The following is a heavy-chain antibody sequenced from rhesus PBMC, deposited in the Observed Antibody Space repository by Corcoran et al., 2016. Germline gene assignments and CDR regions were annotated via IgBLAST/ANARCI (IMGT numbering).Heavy chain of an antibody. Sequence: QVQLQESGPGLVKPSETLSLTCAVSGGSISDDYYWSWIRQSPGQGLEWIGYLYGRGGGNNYKHSCKNLVTISIYTSKNQFSLKLSAVTAADTAVYYWARDFIVVVFPNARSGGYFEFWGQGALVTVSS. CDR2: LYGRGGGN. CDR3: ARDFIVVVFPNARSGGYFEF. D-gene: IGHD2-27*01. CDR1: GGSISDDYY. J-gene: IGHJ1*01. V-gene: IGHV4-106*01.